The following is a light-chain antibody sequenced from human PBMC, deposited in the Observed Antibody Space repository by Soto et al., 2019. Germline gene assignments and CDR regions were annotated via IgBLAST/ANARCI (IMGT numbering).Light chain of an antibody. CDR2: DAS. V-gene: IGKV1-33*01. CDR3: QQYGNRPLT. Sequence: DIQMTQSPSSLSASVGDRVTITCQASQDISNYLNWYQQKPGKAPKLLIYDASNLETGVPSMFSGSGSGTDFTFTISSLQPEDIATYYCQQYGNRPLTFGGGTKVEIK. CDR1: QDISNY. J-gene: IGKJ4*01.